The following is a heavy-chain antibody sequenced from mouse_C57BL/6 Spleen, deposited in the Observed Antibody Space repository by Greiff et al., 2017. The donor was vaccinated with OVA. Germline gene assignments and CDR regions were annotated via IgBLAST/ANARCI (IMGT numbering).Heavy chain of an antibody. CDR2: LSDGGSYT. Sequence: EVKLVESGGGLVKPGGSLKLSCAASGFTFSSSALSWVRQTPDKRLAWVPTLSDGGSYTYSPVNVQGRFTISRDNAKNHLYLQMSHLKSEDTAMYYCARDRGLGRGCAYWGQGTLGTVSA. J-gene: IGHJ3*01. CDR3: ARDRGLGRGCAY. D-gene: IGHD4-1*01. CDR1: GFTFSSSA. V-gene: IGHV5-4*01.